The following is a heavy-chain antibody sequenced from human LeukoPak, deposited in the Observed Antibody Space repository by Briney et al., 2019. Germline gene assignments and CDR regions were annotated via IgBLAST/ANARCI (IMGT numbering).Heavy chain of an antibody. CDR3: ARYSRIAAAASRTFDY. CDR2: IYPGDSDT. V-gene: IGHV5-51*01. Sequence: GESLKISCKGSGYSFTNYWIGWVRPMPGKGLEWMGIIYPGDSDTTYSPSFQGQVTISADRSISTAYLQWSSLKASDTATYYCARYSRIAAAASRTFDYWGQGTLVTVSS. D-gene: IGHD6-13*01. J-gene: IGHJ4*02. CDR1: GYSFTNYW.